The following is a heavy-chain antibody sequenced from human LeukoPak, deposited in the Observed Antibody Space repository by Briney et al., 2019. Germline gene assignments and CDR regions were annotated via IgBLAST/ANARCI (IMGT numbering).Heavy chain of an antibody. D-gene: IGHD5-18*01. CDR2: IYYSGST. V-gene: IGHV4-59*08. CDR1: GGSFGSYY. Sequence: AETLSLTCTVSGGSFGSYYWSWIRQPPGKGLEWIGYIYYSGSTSYNPSLKSRVTISVDTSKNQFSLRLYSMATAAAAMYFCARHQPWDTAMGPVMDVWGQGTTVTVSS. CDR3: ARHQPWDTAMGPVMDV. J-gene: IGHJ6*02.